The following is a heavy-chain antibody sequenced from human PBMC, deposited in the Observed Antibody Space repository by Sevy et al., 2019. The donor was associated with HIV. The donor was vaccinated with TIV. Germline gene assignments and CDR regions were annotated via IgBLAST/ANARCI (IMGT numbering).Heavy chain of an antibody. V-gene: IGHV3-30*04. CDR3: ARDLPSAVINPFYYYGLDV. D-gene: IGHD3-22*01. J-gene: IGHJ6*02. CDR1: GFTFSIYA. Sequence: GGSLRLSCAASGFTFSIYAMHWVRQAPDKGLEWVAVISYDGGVKHFAHSVKGRVTISRDNSKNTLYLQMNSLRPEDTAVYYCARDLPSAVINPFYYYGLDVWGQGTTVTVSS. CDR2: ISYDGGVK.